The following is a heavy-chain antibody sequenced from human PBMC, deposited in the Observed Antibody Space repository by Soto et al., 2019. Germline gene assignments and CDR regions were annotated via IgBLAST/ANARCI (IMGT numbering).Heavy chain of an antibody. Sequence: PSETLSLTCTVAGGSMTRSGYYWGWIRQPPGNEMQYIGSVYNNGQTYYNPSLTSPVTISIDTSKNQFSLKLSSVTASDTSVYYCAREDYYDSSDWGQGTLVTVSS. CDR3: AREDYYDSSD. CDR2: VYNNGQT. V-gene: IGHV4-39*07. J-gene: IGHJ1*01. D-gene: IGHD3-22*01. CDR1: GGSMTRSGYY.